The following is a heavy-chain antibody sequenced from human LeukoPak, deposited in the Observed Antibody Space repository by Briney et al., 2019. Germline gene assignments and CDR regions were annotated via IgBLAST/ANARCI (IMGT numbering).Heavy chain of an antibody. CDR1: GFTFSSHA. D-gene: IGHD1-26*01. V-gene: IGHV3-23*01. CDR2: ISGSGGTT. Sequence: GGSLRLSCAASGFTFSSHAMGWVRQAPGKGLEWVSDISGSGGTTYYADSVKGRFTISRDNAKNSLYLQMNSLRAEDTAVYYCARSPGTFDIWGQGTMVTVSS. CDR3: ARSPGTFDI. J-gene: IGHJ3*02.